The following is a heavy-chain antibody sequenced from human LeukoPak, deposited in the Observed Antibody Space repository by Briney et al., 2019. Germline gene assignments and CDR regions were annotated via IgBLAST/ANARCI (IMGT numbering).Heavy chain of an antibody. CDR3: ARGAGGGYAVNYYYYYMDV. D-gene: IGHD3-16*01. J-gene: IGHJ6*03. V-gene: IGHV1-2*02. Sequence: ASVKVSCKASGYTFTENYIHWVRQAPGQGLEWVGWLNPNSGSTNYAQNFQGRVSMTGDTSITTAYMELRRLTSDDTAVYYCARGAGGGYAVNYYYYYMDVWGKGTTVTVSS. CDR2: LNPNSGST. CDR1: GYTFTENY.